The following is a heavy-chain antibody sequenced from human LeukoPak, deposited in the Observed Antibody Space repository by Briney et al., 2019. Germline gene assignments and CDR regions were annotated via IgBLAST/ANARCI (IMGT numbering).Heavy chain of an antibody. J-gene: IGHJ6*02. CDR1: GYTFTGYY. V-gene: IGHV1-2*04. CDR3: ARERLGDYYYYGMDV. Sequence: ASVKVSCKASGYTFTGYYMHWVRQAPGQGLEWMGWINPNSGGTNYAQKFQSWVTMTRDTSISTAYMELSRLRSDDTAVYYCARERLGDYYYYGMDVWGQGTTVTVSS. CDR2: INPNSGGT. D-gene: IGHD3-16*01.